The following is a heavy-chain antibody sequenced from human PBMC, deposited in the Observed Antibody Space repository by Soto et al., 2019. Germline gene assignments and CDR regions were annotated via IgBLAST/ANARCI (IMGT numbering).Heavy chain of an antibody. J-gene: IGHJ4*02. D-gene: IGHD6-13*01. CDR1: GDSISSSNYF. V-gene: IGHV4-39*01. CDR2: FFYSGST. CDR3: ARHGSNSWYWVY. Sequence: QLQLQESGPGLVKPSETLSLTCTVSGDSISSSNYFWGWIRQPPGKGLEWIGSFFYSGSTYYTPSLKRRVSISVDTTNNQFSLKLNSVTAADTAMYYCARHGSNSWYWVYWGRGPLVTVSS.